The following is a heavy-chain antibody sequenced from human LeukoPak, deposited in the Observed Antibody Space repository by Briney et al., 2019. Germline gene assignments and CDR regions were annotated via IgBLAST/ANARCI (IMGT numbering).Heavy chain of an antibody. V-gene: IGHV3-21*01. D-gene: IGHD1-7*01. CDR1: GFTFSSYS. J-gene: IGHJ4*02. CDR2: ISSGSTYI. Sequence: GGSLRLSCAASGFTFSSYSMNWFRQAPGKGLEWVSSISSGSTYIYYADSLKGRFTISGDNAKNSLYLQMNSLRAEDTAVYYCARERCLEVRRCYFDFWGQGTLVTVSS. CDR3: ARERCLEVRRCYFDF.